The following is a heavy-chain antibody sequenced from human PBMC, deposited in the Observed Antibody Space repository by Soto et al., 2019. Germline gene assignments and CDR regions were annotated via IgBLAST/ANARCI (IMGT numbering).Heavy chain of an antibody. D-gene: IGHD3-16*01. Sequence: GGSLRLSCAASGFSLTNYWIHWVRQDPGKGLVWVSRISSDGSDTIYADSVKGRFTISRDYAKNTVYLQMNSLRPEDTALYFCATDMPTFGGVIDLWGQGTRVTVSS. V-gene: IGHV3-74*01. J-gene: IGHJ5*02. CDR1: GFSLTNYW. CDR3: ATDMPTFGGVIDL. CDR2: ISSDGSDT.